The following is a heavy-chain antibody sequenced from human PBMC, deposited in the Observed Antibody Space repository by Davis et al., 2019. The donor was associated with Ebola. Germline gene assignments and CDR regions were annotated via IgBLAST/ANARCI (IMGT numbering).Heavy chain of an antibody. CDR3: AREGEARCSGGSCYEPYFDY. D-gene: IGHD2-15*01. V-gene: IGHV3-53*01. CDR2: IYSGGST. CDR1: GFTVSSNY. J-gene: IGHJ4*02. Sequence: GGSLRLSCAASGFTVSSNYMSWVRQAPGKGLEWVSVIYSGGSTYYADSVKGRFTISRDNSKNTLYLQMNSLRAEDTAVYYCAREGEARCSGGSCYEPYFDYWGQGTLVTVSS.